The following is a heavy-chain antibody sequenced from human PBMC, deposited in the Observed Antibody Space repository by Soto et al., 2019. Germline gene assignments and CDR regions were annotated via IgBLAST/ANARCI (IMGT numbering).Heavy chain of an antibody. D-gene: IGHD2-21*02. CDR1: GNTFTNYY. J-gene: IGHJ4*02. Sequence: QVQLMQSGAEVKKPGASVKVSCKASGNTFTNYYIHWVRQAPGQGLEWMGTVNPSGGHTTYSQNFQGRVTXTRAXSXRTLYMELTSLTSADTAVYYCARGGHVVVVTAAFDYWGQGTLVTVSS. V-gene: IGHV1-46*01. CDR3: ARGGHVVVVTAAFDY. CDR2: VNPSGGHT.